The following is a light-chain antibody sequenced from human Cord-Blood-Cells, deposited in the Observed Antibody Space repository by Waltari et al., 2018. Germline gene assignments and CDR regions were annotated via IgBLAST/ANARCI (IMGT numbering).Light chain of an antibody. CDR3: SSYTSSSTLHVV. J-gene: IGLJ2*01. CDR2: DVS. Sequence: QSALTQPASVSGSPGQSITISFTGTSSYVRCLNYVSLYQQHPGKAPKLMIYDVSNRPSGVSNRFSGSKSGNTAALPISGLQAEDEADYYCSSYTSSSTLHVVFGGGTKLTVL. CDR1: SSYVRCLNY. V-gene: IGLV2-14*01.